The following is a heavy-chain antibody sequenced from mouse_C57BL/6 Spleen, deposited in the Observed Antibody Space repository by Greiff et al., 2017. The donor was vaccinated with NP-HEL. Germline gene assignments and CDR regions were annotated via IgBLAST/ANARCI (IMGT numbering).Heavy chain of an antibody. J-gene: IGHJ4*01. CDR2: ISDGGSYT. Sequence: EVQRVESGGGLVKPGGSLKLSCAASGFTFSSYAMSWVRQTPEKRLEWVATISDGGSYTYYPDNVKGRFTISRDNAKNNLYLQMSHLKSEDTAMYYCARDYGSSYFRAMDYWGQGTSVTVSS. CDR3: ARDYGSSYFRAMDY. D-gene: IGHD1-1*01. V-gene: IGHV5-4*01. CDR1: GFTFSSYA.